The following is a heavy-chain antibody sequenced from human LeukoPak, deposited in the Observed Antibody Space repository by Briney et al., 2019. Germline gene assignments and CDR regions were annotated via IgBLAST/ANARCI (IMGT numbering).Heavy chain of an antibody. CDR3: ARDRRPRYCSGGSCVNNWFDP. V-gene: IGHV1-2*02. J-gene: IGHJ5*02. CDR1: GYTFTGYH. D-gene: IGHD2-15*01. CDR2: INPNSGGT. Sequence: ASVKVSCKASGYTFTGYHMHWVRQAPGQGLEWMGWINPNSGGTNYAQKFQGRVTMTRDTSISTAYMELSRLRSDDTAVYYCARDRRPRYCSGGSCVNNWFDPWGQGTLVTVSS.